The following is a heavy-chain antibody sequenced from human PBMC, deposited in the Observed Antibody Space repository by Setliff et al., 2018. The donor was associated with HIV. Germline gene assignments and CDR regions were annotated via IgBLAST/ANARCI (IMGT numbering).Heavy chain of an antibody. D-gene: IGHD4-17*01. CDR1: GGTFSSYA. CDR3: ASSIPTEQGPWFDP. V-gene: IGHV1-69*13. CDR2: IIPIFATA. Sequence: GASVKVSCKASGGTFSSYAISWVRQAPGQGLEWMGGIIPIFATANYAQKFQGRVTITADESTYTAYMELGSLRSEGTAVYYCASSIPTEQGPWFDPWGQGTLVTVSS. J-gene: IGHJ5*02.